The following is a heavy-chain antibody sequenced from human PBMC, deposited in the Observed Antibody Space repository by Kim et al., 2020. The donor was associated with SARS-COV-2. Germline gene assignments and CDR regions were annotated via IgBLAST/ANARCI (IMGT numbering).Heavy chain of an antibody. J-gene: IGHJ4*02. CDR2: IIPILGIA. V-gene: IGHV1-69*04. Sequence: SVKVSCKASGGTFSSYAISWVRQAPGQGLEWMGRIIPILGIANYAQKFQGRVTITADKSTSTAYMELSSLRYEDTAVYYCASSGGVVGATVYFDYWGQGTLVTVSS. CDR3: ASSGGVVGATVYFDY. CDR1: GGTFSSYA. D-gene: IGHD1-26*01.